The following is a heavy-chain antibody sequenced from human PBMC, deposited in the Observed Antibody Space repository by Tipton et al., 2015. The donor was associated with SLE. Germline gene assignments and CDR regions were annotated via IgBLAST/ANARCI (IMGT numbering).Heavy chain of an antibody. CDR3: ARHAGDYAYFDS. J-gene: IGHJ4*02. D-gene: IGHD4-17*01. Sequence: LRLSCTVSGGSVSGHYRSWIRQPPGKGLEWIGYIYDAGSTSYNPSLKSRVTISEDTSKQQFSLKLSSLTAADTAVYYCARHAGDYAYFDSWGQGTLVTVSS. CDR1: GGSVSGHY. CDR2: IYDAGST. V-gene: IGHV4-59*08.